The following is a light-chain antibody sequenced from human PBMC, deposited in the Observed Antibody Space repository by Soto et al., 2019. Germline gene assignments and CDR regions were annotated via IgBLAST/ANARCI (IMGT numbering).Light chain of an antibody. CDR2: EVS. CDR1: SSDVGGYNY. J-gene: IGLJ3*02. Sequence: QSALTQPASVSGSPGQSITISCTGTSSDVGGYNYVSWYQHHPGKAPKLLIYEVSNRPSGVSNRFSGPKSGNTASLTISGLQAEDEADYYCSSYTTSSTHWVFGGGTKLTVL. CDR3: SSYTTSSTHWV. V-gene: IGLV2-14*01.